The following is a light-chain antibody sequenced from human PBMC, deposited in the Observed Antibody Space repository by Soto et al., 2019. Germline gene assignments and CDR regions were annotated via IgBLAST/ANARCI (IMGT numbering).Light chain of an antibody. Sequence: QSALTQPASVSGSPGQSITISCTGTSSDVGGYNSVSRYQQHPGKAPKLMIYEVNNRPSGVSNRFSASKSANTASLTISGLQAEDEAEYYCNSYTSTGAYVFGTGTKVTVL. J-gene: IGLJ1*01. CDR3: NSYTSTGAYV. CDR1: SSDVGGYNS. CDR2: EVN. V-gene: IGLV2-14*01.